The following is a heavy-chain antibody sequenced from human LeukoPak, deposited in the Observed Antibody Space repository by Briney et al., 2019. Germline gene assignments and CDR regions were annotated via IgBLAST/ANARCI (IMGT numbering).Heavy chain of an antibody. CDR3: ARGQGVTSVSWFDS. CDR1: GFTVNSNY. V-gene: IGHV3-53*01. D-gene: IGHD2-21*02. Sequence: GGSLRLSCAASGFTVNSNYMIWVRQGPGKGLEWVSVIYTGGSTHYADSVEGRITISRDNSKNTLFLQMNSLRAEDTAVYYCARGQGVTSVSWFDSWGQGSLVTVSS. CDR2: IYTGGST. J-gene: IGHJ5*01.